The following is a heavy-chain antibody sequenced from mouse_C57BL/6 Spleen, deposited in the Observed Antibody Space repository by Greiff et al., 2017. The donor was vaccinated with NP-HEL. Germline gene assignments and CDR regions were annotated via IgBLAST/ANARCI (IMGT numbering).Heavy chain of an antibody. V-gene: IGHV1-82*01. CDR2: IYPGDGDT. D-gene: IGHD1-1*01. CDR3: ARSTDGTVYFDY. Sequence: QVQLQQSGPELVKPGASVKISCKASGYAFSSSWMNWVKQRPGKGLEWIGRIYPGDGDTNYTGKFTGKATLTADKSSSTAYMQLSSLTSEDSAVYCGARSTDGTVYFDYWGQGTTLTVSS. CDR1: GYAFSSSW. J-gene: IGHJ2*01.